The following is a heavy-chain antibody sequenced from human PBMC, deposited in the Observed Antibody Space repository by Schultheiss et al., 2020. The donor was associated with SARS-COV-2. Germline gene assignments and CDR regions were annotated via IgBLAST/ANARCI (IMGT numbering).Heavy chain of an antibody. CDR3: ARYDYGGD. Sequence: GGSLRLSCAASGFTFSSYAMHWVRQAPGKGLEWVAVISYDGSNKYYADSVKGRFTISRDNSKNTLYLQMNSLRAEDTAVYYCARYDYGGDWGQGTLVTVSS. V-gene: IGHV3-30*01. J-gene: IGHJ4*02. CDR2: ISYDGSNK. D-gene: IGHD4-23*01. CDR1: GFTFSSYA.